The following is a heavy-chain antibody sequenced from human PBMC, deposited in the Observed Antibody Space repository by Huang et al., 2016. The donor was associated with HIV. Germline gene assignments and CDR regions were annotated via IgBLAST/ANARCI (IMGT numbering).Heavy chain of an antibody. CDR3: ARGGGIQLWLLGYYYMDV. D-gene: IGHD5-18*01. J-gene: IGHJ6*03. V-gene: IGHV1-18*01. Sequence: QVQLVQSGAEVKKPGASVKVSCKASGYTFSSFGISWLRQAPGQGLEWGGWVSVYNGNTKFAQNFQGRLTMTTDTSTSTAYMELRSLRSDDTAVYYCARGGGIQLWLLGYYYMDVWGNGTTVTVSS. CDR2: VSVYNGNT. CDR1: GYTFSSFG.